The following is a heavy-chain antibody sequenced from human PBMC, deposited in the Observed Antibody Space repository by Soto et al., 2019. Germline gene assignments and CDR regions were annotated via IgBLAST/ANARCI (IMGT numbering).Heavy chain of an antibody. CDR1: GFTFSSYS. V-gene: IGHV3-21*01. Sequence: ESGGGLVKPGGSLRLSCAASGFTFSSYSMNWVRQAPGKGLEWVSSISSSSSYIYYADSVKGRFTISRDNAKNSLYLQMNSLRAEDTAVYYCARDLGSSSGDFDYWGQGTLVTVSS. CDR2: ISSSSSYI. D-gene: IGHD6-6*01. J-gene: IGHJ4*02. CDR3: ARDLGSSSGDFDY.